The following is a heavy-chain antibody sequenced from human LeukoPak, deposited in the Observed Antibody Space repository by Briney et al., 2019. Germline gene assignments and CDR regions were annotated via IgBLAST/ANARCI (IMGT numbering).Heavy chain of an antibody. CDR3: ARRVVNNRNWYFDL. Sequence: GESLKISCKGSGYSFTRNWIGWVRQMPGKGLEWMAIIYPGDSDIRYSPSFQGQVTISADKSINTPYLQWSSLKASDTAMYYCARRVVNNRNWYFDLWGRGTLVTVSS. V-gene: IGHV5-51*01. D-gene: IGHD4-23*01. CDR2: IYPGDSDI. CDR1: GYSFTRNW. J-gene: IGHJ2*01.